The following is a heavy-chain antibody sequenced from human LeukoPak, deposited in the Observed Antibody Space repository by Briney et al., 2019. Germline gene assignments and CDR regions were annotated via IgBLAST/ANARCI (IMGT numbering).Heavy chain of an antibody. CDR3: ARDRGHDIVVVPAAIPDAYYYYYGMDV. Sequence: PGESLKISCKGSGYSFTSYWIGWVRQMPGKGLEWMGIIYPGDSDTRYSPSFQGQVTISADKSISTAYLQWSSLKASDTAMYYCARDRGHDIVVVPAAIPDAYYYYYGMDVWGQGTTVTVSS. D-gene: IGHD2-2*02. CDR2: IYPGDSDT. CDR1: GYSFTSYW. V-gene: IGHV5-51*01. J-gene: IGHJ6*02.